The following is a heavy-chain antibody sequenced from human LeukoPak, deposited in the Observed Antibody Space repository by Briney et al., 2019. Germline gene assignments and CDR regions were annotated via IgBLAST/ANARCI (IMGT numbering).Heavy chain of an antibody. V-gene: IGHV3-30*02. D-gene: IGHD3-10*01. Sequence: GGSLRLSCAASGFTFSSYGMHWVRQAPGKGLEGVAFIRYDGSNKYYADSVKGRFTISRDNSKNTLYLQMNSLRAEDTAVYYCAKDSLPLYGFAYMDVWGKGTTVTISS. CDR2: IRYDGSNK. CDR3: AKDSLPLYGFAYMDV. CDR1: GFTFSSYG. J-gene: IGHJ6*03.